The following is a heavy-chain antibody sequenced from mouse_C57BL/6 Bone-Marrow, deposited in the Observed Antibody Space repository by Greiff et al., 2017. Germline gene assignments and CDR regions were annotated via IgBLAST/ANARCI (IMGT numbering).Heavy chain of an antibody. J-gene: IGHJ4*01. V-gene: IGHV10-3*01. CDR2: IRSKSSNYAT. Sequence: EADGGLVQPKGSLKLSCAASGFTFNTYAMHWVRQAPGKGLEWVARIRSKSSNYATYYADSVKDRFTISRDDSQSMLYLQMNNLKTEDTAMYYCVRDGGLTFFMDYWGQGTSVTVSS. CDR3: VRDGGLTFFMDY. CDR1: GFTFNTYA. D-gene: IGHD3-1*01.